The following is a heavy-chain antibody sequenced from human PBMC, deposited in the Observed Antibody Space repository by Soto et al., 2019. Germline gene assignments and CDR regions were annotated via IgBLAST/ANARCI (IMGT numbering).Heavy chain of an antibody. J-gene: IGHJ6*02. V-gene: IGHV1-69*01. Sequence: QAQLEQSGGEVKKPGSSVKVSCKASRVAFSKFIVTWVRQAPGLGLEWVGGIIPIFGRAKYAQKFQGRVTITADESTSTSYMEVNNLRSEDTAVYYCAKVRYSSPMGYYYGMDVWGQGTTVTVSS. CDR2: IIPIFGRA. CDR3: AKVRYSSPMGYYYGMDV. D-gene: IGHD6-19*01. CDR1: RVAFSKFI.